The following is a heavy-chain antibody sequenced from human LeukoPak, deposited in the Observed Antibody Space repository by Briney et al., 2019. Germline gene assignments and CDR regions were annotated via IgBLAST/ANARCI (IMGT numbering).Heavy chain of an antibody. D-gene: IGHD3-10*01. V-gene: IGHV3-23*01. CDR2: ISGSGGST. CDR1: GFTFSSYA. CDR3: AKDLRLWFGELYNLAFDY. Sequence: GGSLRLSCAASGFTFSSYAMSWVRQAPGKGLEWVSAISGSGGSTYYADSVKGGFTISRDNSKNTLYLQMNSLRAEDTAVYYCAKDLRLWFGELYNLAFDYWGQGTLVTVSS. J-gene: IGHJ4*02.